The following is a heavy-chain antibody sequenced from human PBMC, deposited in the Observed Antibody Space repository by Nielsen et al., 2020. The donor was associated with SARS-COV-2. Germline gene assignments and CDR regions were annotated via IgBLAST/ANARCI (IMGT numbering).Heavy chain of an antibody. J-gene: IGHJ6*02. CDR1: GFTFSSYW. D-gene: IGHD7-27*01. CDR3: ARDWGIYYYYGMDV. Sequence: GESLKISCAASGFTFSSYWMSWVRQAPGKGLEWVANIKQDGSEKYYVDSVKGRFTISRDNAKNSLYLQMNSLRAEDTAVYYCARDWGIYYYYGMDVWGQGTVVTVSS. CDR2: IKQDGSEK. V-gene: IGHV3-7*03.